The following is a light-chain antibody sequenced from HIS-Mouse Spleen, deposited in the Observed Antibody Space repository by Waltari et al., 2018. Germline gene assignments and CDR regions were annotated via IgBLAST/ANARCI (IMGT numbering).Light chain of an antibody. CDR3: AAWDDSLNGWV. J-gene: IGLJ3*02. CDR2: SNH. CDR1: NSNIGSNT. Sequence: QSVLTQPPSASGTPGQRVTISCSGSNSNIGSNTVNWYQQPPGTAPKLLIYSNHTRPSGVPDRFSGSKSGTSASLAISGLQSEDEADYYCAAWDDSLNGWVFGGGTKLTVL. V-gene: IGLV1-44*01.